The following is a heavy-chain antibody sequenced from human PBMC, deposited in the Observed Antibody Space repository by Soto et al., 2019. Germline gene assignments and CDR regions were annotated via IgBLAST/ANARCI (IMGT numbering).Heavy chain of an antibody. CDR3: ARDGVPGPMGYYYYGMDV. J-gene: IGHJ6*02. CDR2: IWYDGSNK. CDR1: GFTFSSYG. V-gene: IGHV3-33*01. D-gene: IGHD1-26*01. Sequence: PGGSLRLSCAASGFTFSSYGMHWVRQAPGKGLEWVAVIWYDGSNKYYADSVKGRFTISRDNSKNTLYLQMNSLRAEDTAVYYCARDGVPGPMGYYYYGMDVWGQGTTVTVSS.